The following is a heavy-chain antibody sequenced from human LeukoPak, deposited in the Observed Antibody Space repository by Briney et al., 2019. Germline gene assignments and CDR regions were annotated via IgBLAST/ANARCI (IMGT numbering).Heavy chain of an antibody. V-gene: IGHV4-30-2*01. D-gene: IGHD3-3*01. J-gene: IGHJ4*02. CDR2: IYHSGST. CDR1: GGSISSGGYS. Sequence: PSETLSLTCAVSGGSISSGGYSWSWIRQPPGKGLEWIGYIYHSGSTYYNPSLKSRVTISVDRSKNQFSLKLSSVTAADTAVYYCARGWGGYFDYWGQGTLVTVSS. CDR3: ARGWGGYFDY.